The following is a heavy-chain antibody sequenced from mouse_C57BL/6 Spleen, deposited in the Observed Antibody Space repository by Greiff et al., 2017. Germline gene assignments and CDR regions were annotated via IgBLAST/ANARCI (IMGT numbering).Heavy chain of an antibody. CDR2: ISYDGSN. CDR3: ARGLAGTGFFDY. CDR1: GYSITSGYY. V-gene: IGHV3-6*01. Sequence: VQLKESGPGLVKPSQSLSLTCSVTGYSITSGYYWNWIRQFPGNKLEWMGYISYDGSNNYNPSLKNRISITRDTSKNQFFLKLNSVTTEDTATYYCARGLAGTGFFDYWGQGTTLTVSS. D-gene: IGHD4-1*01. J-gene: IGHJ2*01.